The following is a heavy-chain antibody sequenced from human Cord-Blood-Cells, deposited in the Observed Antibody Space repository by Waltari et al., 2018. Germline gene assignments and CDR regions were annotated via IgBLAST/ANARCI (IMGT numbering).Heavy chain of an antibody. CDR2: INPNSGGT. Sequence: QVQLVQSGAEVKKPGASVKVSCKASGYTFTGYYMHWVRQAPGQGLEWMGWINPNSGGTNYAQKFQGRVTMTRDTSISPAYMELSRLRSDDTAVYYCAREAYYDYVWGSYRYTWFDPWGQGTLVTVSS. CDR1: GYTFTGYY. J-gene: IGHJ5*02. V-gene: IGHV1-2*02. CDR3: AREAYYDYVWGSYRYTWFDP. D-gene: IGHD3-16*02.